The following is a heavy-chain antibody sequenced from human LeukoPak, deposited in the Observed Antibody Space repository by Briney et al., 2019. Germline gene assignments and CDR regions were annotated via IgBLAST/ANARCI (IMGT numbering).Heavy chain of an antibody. CDR3: ARASVVAPGYFDY. CDR2: IYTGGGT. CDR1: GGSISSYY. V-gene: IGHV4-4*07. D-gene: IGHD3-22*01. Sequence: SETLSLTCTVSGGSISSYYRSWIRQPAGKGLEWIARIYTGGGTAYNPSFRRGCTTSVEKSKKQFSLNLSSGTAADTAGHYCARASVVAPGYFDYWGQGTLVTVSS. J-gene: IGHJ4*02.